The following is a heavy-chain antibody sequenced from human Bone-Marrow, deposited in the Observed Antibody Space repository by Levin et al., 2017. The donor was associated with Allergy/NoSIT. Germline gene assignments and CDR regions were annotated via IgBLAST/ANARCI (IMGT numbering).Heavy chain of an antibody. Sequence: SGPTLVKPTQTLTLTCTFSGFSLSTSGMCVSWIRQPPGTALEWLARIDWDDDKYYSTSLKTRLTISKDTSKNQVVLTMTNMDPVDTATYYCARTAQDLRLAAFDMWGQGTMVTVSS. CDR3: ARTAQDLRLAAFDM. CDR2: IDWDDDK. D-gene: IGHD5-12*01. V-gene: IGHV2-70*11. CDR1: GFSLSTSGMC. J-gene: IGHJ3*02.